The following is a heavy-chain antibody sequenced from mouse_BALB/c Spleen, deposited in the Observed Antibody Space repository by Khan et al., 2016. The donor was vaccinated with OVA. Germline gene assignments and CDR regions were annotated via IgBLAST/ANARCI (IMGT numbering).Heavy chain of an antibody. Sequence: EVELVESGGGLVQPGGSRKLSCAASGFTFSGFGMHWVRQAPEKGLEWVAYISSGSSTIYYADTVKGRFTISRDTPKNTLFLQMTSLRAEDTAMYYCARRDSFDYWGQGTTLTVSS. J-gene: IGHJ2*01. CDR3: ARRDSFDY. CDR2: ISSGSSTI. CDR1: GFTFSGFG. V-gene: IGHV5-17*02.